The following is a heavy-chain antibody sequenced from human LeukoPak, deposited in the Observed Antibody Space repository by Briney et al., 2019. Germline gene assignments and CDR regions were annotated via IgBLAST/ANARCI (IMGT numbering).Heavy chain of an antibody. J-gene: IGHJ4*02. CDR1: GGSFSGYY. V-gene: IGHV4-34*01. CDR3: ARLVGATGGY. CDR2: VNHSGST. D-gene: IGHD1-26*01. Sequence: SETLSLTCAVYGGSFSGYYWSWIRQPPGRGLEWIGEVNHSGSTNYNPSLKSRVTISVDTSKDQFSLKLSSVTAADTAVYYCARLVGATGGYWGQGTLVTVSS.